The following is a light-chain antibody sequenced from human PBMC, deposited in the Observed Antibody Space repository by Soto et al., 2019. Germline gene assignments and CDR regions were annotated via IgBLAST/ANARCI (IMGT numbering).Light chain of an antibody. V-gene: IGLV1-40*01. J-gene: IGLJ2*01. CDR3: SSYSGSTTHIL. CDR2: GNS. Sequence: QSVLTQPPSVSGAPGQRVTISCTGSSSNIGAGYDVHWYQQLPGTAPQLLIYGNSKRPSGVPDRFSGSKSGSTASLTISGLQPEDEADYYCSSYSGSTTHILFGGGTKLTVL. CDR1: SSNIGAGYD.